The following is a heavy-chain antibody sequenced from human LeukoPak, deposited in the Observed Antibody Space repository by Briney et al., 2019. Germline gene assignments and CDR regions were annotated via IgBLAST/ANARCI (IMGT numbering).Heavy chain of an antibody. D-gene: IGHD2-21*02. V-gene: IGHV3-15*01. Sequence: GGSLRLSCAASGFTFSNAWMSWVRQAPGKGLEWVGRIKSKTDGGTTDYAAPVKGRFTISRDDSKNTLYLQMNSLKTEDTAVYYCTTDPTYIVVVTAESDTTWYFDLWGRGTLVTVSS. J-gene: IGHJ2*01. CDR1: GFTFSNAW. CDR3: TTDPTYIVVVTAESDTTWYFDL. CDR2: IKSKTDGGTT.